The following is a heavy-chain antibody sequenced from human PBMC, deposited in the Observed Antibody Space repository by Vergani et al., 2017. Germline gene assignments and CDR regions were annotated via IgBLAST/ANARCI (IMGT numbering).Heavy chain of an antibody. CDR3: AGLSYDTTPYVQGGYDC. V-gene: IGHV3-23*01. D-gene: IGHD3-22*01. CDR2: ISARYPST. Sequence: EVQLLQSGGGVIQPGGSVRLSCTASGFTFSACPMTWVRQAPGKGLEWVSAISARYPSTYYADSVKGRFTISRDNSKNMLYLQMNSLRAEDTAVYYCAGLSYDTTPYVQGGYDCWGQGTLVSVSS. J-gene: IGHJ4*02. CDR1: GFTFSACP.